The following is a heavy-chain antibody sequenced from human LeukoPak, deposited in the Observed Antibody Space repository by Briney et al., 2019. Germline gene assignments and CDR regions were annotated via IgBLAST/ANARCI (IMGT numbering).Heavy chain of an antibody. Sequence: SETLSLTCTVSGGSISSYYWSWIRQPPGQGLEWIGYIYYSGSTNYNPSLKSRITISVDTSKNQFSLKLSSVTAAATAVYYCASAYYGDSLYYFDYWGQGTLVTVSS. CDR3: ASAYYGDSLYYFDY. D-gene: IGHD4-17*01. CDR1: GGSISSYY. V-gene: IGHV4-59*01. J-gene: IGHJ4*02. CDR2: IYYSGST.